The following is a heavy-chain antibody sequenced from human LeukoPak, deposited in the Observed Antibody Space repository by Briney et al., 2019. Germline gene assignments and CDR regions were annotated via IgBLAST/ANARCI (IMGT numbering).Heavy chain of an antibody. Sequence: GGSLRLSCAASGFTFSSYWMSWVRQAPGKGLEWVANIKQDGSEKYYVDSVRGRFTISRDNAKNSLYLQMNSLRAEDTAVYYCAKDGAYDSSGLADAFDIWGQGTMVTVSS. CDR3: AKDGAYDSSGLADAFDI. J-gene: IGHJ3*02. CDR1: GFTFSSYW. D-gene: IGHD3-22*01. V-gene: IGHV3-7*03. CDR2: IKQDGSEK.